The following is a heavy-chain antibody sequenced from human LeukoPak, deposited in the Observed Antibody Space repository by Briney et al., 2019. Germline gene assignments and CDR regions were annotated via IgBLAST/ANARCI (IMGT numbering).Heavy chain of an antibody. CDR1: GYSFTSYW. V-gene: IGHV5-51*01. J-gene: IGHJ4*02. CDR2: IYPGDSGT. D-gene: IGHD4-17*01. CDR3: ARRRTTAGSSFDY. Sequence: GESLKISCKGSGYSFTSYWIGWVRQMPGKGLEWMGIIYPGDSGTRYSPSFQGQVTISADKSISTAYLQWSSLKASDTAMYYCARRRTTAGSSFDYWGQGTLVTVSS.